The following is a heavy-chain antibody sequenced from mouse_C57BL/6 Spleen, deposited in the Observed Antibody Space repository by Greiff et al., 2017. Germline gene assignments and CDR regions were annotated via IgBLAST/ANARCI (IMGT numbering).Heavy chain of an antibody. J-gene: IGHJ1*03. CDR1: GYAFSSYW. D-gene: IGHD4-1*02. CDR3: ARHSTGGHGYFDV. Sequence: QVQLQQSGAELVKPGASVTISCKASGYAFSSYWMNWVKQRPGKGLEWIGQIYPGDGDTNYNGKFKGKATLTADKSSSTAYMQLSSLTPEDSAVYFCARHSTGGHGYFDVWGTGTTVTVSS. V-gene: IGHV1-80*01. CDR2: IYPGDGDT.